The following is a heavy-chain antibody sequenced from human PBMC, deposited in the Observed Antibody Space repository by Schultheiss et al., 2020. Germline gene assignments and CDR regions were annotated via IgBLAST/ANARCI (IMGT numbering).Heavy chain of an antibody. CDR3: ARTMGATTNDIDY. D-gene: IGHD1-26*01. Sequence: GGSLRLSCTAPGFNFGDYAVSWVRQAPGKGLEWVGFIRSKAYGGTTDYAASVRGRFTISRDDSSSIAYLQMNSLRIEDTAVYYCARTMGATTNDIDYWGQGTLVNVYS. CDR2: IRSKAYGGTT. J-gene: IGHJ4*02. CDR1: GFNFGDYA. V-gene: IGHV3-49*04.